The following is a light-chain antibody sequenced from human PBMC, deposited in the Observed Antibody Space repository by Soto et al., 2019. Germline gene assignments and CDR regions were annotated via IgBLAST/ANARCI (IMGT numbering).Light chain of an antibody. CDR2: DAS. J-gene: IGKJ4*01. Sequence: DIQMTQSPSSLSASVGDSVTITCQASQDISNYLNWYQKKPGKAPMLLMYDASNLETGIPSRFSGRGSGIDFACTISSMQQEDIATYYCQQYDNLPITFGGGTQVELK. V-gene: IGKV1-33*01. CDR3: QQYDNLPIT. CDR1: QDISNY.